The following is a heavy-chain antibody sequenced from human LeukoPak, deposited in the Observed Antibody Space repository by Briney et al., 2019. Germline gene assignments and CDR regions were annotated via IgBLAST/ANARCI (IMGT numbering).Heavy chain of an antibody. V-gene: IGHV1-2*02. D-gene: IGHD2/OR15-2a*01. CDR1: GYTFTGHY. CDR2: INANTGGT. J-gene: IGHJ4*02. CDR3: ATQYNSPY. Sequence: ASVKVSCKASGYTFTGHYMHWVRQAPGQGLEWMGWINANTGGTHYAQKFQGRVTMTRDTYVTTAYMELTRLTSDDTAVYYCATQYNSPYWGQGTLVTVPS.